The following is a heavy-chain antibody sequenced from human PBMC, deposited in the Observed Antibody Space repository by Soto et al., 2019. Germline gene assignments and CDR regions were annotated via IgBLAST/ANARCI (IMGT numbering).Heavy chain of an antibody. CDR1: GFIFKDFA. Sequence: EVQLFESGGGLVEPGESLRLSCAASGFIFKDFAMSWVRQAPGKGLEWVSTITTSDDITYSADSVRGRFTIPRDNSANTLFLHMSSLRGDDTATYYCTKGDSSGYFDPSAGYSTPDHWGQGTLVTVSS. V-gene: IGHV3-23*01. CDR3: TKGDSSGYFDPSAGYSTPDH. J-gene: IGHJ5*02. CDR2: ITTSDDIT. D-gene: IGHD2-15*01.